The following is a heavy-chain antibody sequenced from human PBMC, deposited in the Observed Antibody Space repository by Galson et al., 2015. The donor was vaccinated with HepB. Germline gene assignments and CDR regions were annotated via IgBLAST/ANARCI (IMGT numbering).Heavy chain of an antibody. CDR1: GGTFNNNA. CDR3: GRGKVGYCSATNCFGAIVN. V-gene: IGHV1-69*10. CDR2: IIPILGIA. J-gene: IGHJ4*02. D-gene: IGHD2-2*01. Sequence: SVKVSCKASGGTFNNNAISWLRQAPGQGLEWMGGIIPILGIANYAQTFQDRVTITADKFTGTAYMELSSLRSEDTAIYYCGRGKVGYCSATNCFGAIVNWGQGTLVTVSS.